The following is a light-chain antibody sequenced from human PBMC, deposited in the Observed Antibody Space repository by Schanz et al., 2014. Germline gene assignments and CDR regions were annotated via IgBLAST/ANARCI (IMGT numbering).Light chain of an antibody. CDR2: DVS. CDR1: SSDVGDYNY. V-gene: IGLV2-11*01. CDR3: AAWDDSLNGFWV. J-gene: IGLJ3*02. Sequence: QSALTQPRSVSGSPGQSVTISCTGTSSDVGDYNYVSWYQQHPGKAPKLMIYDVSKRPSGVPDRFSGSKSGNTASLTISGLQAEDEADYYCAAWDDSLNGFWVFGGGTKLIVL.